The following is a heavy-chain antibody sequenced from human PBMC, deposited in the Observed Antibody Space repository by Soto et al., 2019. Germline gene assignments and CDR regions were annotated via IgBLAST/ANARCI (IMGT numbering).Heavy chain of an antibody. CDR2: ISDSGGST. V-gene: IGHV3-23*01. CDR3: AKGSTGMNWFNP. D-gene: IGHD1-1*01. Sequence: GVLRLSCAASGFTFSSNFMSWVRQTPGKGLEWVSSISDSGGSTYYLDSVKGRFTISRDNSKRMLYLQMKGLRAEDTAVYYCAKGSTGMNWFNPRGQGTQVTVSS. CDR1: GFTFSSNF. J-gene: IGHJ5*02.